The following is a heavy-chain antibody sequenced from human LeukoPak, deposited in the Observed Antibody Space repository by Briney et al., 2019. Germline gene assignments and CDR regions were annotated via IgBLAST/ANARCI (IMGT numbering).Heavy chain of an antibody. CDR3: ARGRMIVVPNFDY. Sequence: SETLSLTCTVSGYSISSGYYWGWIRQPPGKGLEWIGSIYHSGSTYYNPSLKSRVTISVDTSKNQFSLKLSSVTAADTAVYYCARGRMIVVPNFDYWGQGTLVTVSS. V-gene: IGHV4-38-2*02. J-gene: IGHJ4*02. CDR2: IYHSGST. CDR1: GYSISSGYY. D-gene: IGHD3-22*01.